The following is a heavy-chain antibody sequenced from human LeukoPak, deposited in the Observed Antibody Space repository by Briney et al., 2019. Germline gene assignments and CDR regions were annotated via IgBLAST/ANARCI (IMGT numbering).Heavy chain of an antibody. V-gene: IGHV4-59*01. D-gene: IGHD3-10*01. CDR2: IYYSGST. Sequence: SETLSLTYTVSGGSISSYYWSWIRQPPGKGLEWIGYIYYSGSTNYNPSLKSRVTISVDTSKNQFSLKLSSVTAADTAVYYCARMVRGVIIFFDYWGQGTLVTVSS. CDR1: GGSISSYY. CDR3: ARMVRGVIIFFDY. J-gene: IGHJ4*02.